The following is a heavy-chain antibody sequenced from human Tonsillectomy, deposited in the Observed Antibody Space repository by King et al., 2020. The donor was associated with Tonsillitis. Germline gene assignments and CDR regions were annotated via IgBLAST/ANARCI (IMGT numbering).Heavy chain of an antibody. J-gene: IGHJ6*02. CDR3: ARDDDYVLMDV. Sequence: HVQLQQSGPGLVRPSQTLSLTCAIFGDSVSSKTAGWNWIRRSPSRGLEWLGRTFYKTRWNFDYAPSVRSRITIHPDTSRNQYSLQLNSVTPEDTGVYYCARDDDYVLMDVWGQGTTVTVSS. V-gene: IGHV6-1*01. CDR2: TFYKTRWNF. D-gene: IGHD3-16*01. CDR1: GDSVSSKTAG.